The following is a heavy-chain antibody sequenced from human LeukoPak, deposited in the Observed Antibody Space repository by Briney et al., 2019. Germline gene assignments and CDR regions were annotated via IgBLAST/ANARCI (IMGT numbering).Heavy chain of an antibody. CDR3: ARDRVGASD. D-gene: IGHD1-26*01. CDR1: GXTFSSYG. Sequence: PGRSLRLSCAASGXTFSSYGMHWVRQAPGKGLEWVAVIWYDGSNKYYADSVKGRFTISRDNSKNTLYLQMNSLRAEDTAVYYCARDRVGASDWGQGTLVTVSS. CDR2: IWYDGSNK. J-gene: IGHJ4*02. V-gene: IGHV3-33*01.